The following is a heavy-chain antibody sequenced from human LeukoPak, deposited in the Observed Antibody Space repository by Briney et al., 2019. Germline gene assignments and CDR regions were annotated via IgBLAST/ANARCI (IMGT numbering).Heavy chain of an antibody. CDR3: ARRSRPVVPAAIRWFDP. CDR2: INHSGST. J-gene: IGHJ5*02. V-gene: IGHV4-34*01. Sequence: SETLSLTCAVYGGSFSGYYWSWIRQPPGKGLEWIGEINHSGSTNYNPSLKSRVTISVDTSKNQFSLKLSSVTAADTAVYYCARRSRPVVPAAIRWFDPWGQGTLVTVSS. CDR1: GGSFSGYY. D-gene: IGHD2-2*01.